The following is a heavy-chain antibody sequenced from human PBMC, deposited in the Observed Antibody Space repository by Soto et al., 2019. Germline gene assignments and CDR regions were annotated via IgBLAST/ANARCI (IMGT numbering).Heavy chain of an antibody. CDR2: MNPNSGNT. V-gene: IGHV1-8*01. CDR3: ARRSRNRVLYGMDV. Sequence: QVQLVQSGAEVKKPGASVKVSCKASGYTFTSYDINWVRQATGQGLEWMGWMNPNSGNTGYAQKFQGRVTMTSITSRSTDYMELSSLRSEDTAVYYCARRSRNRVLYGMDVWGQGTTVSVSS. CDR1: GYTFTSYD. J-gene: IGHJ6*02.